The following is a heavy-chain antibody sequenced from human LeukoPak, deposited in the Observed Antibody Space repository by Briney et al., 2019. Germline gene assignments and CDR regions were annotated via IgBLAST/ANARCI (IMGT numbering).Heavy chain of an antibody. V-gene: IGHV3-30-3*01. CDR1: GFTFSSYA. CDR2: ISYDGSNK. Sequence: GGFLRLSCAASGFTFSSYAMHWVRQAPGKGLEWVAVISYDGSNKYYADSVKGRFTISRDNSKNTLYLQMNSLRAEDTAVYYCARGPSGSYSHFDYWGQGTLVTVSS. J-gene: IGHJ4*02. CDR3: ARGPSGSYSHFDY. D-gene: IGHD1-26*01.